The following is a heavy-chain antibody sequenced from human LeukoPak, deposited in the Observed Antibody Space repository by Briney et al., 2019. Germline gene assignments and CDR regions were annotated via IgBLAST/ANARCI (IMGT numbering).Heavy chain of an antibody. CDR3: ARVGYYDSSGYSDDY. V-gene: IGHV3-21*01. CDR1: GFTFSSYS. Sequence: GGSLRLSCAAPGFTFSSYSMNWVRQAPGKGLEWVSSISSSSSYIYYADSVKGRFTISRDNAKNSLYLQMNSLRAEDTAVYYCARVGYYDSSGYSDDYWGQGTLVTVSS. D-gene: IGHD3-22*01. J-gene: IGHJ4*02. CDR2: ISSSSSYI.